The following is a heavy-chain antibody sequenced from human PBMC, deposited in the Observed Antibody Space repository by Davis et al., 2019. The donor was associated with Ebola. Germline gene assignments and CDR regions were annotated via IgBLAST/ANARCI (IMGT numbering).Heavy chain of an antibody. CDR1: GGSISSSSSY. Sequence: SETLSPTGTVPGGSISSSSSYWGWIRQPPGKGREWIGNLFYSGSTYYNPSLKSRFTISVDPSKNQFSAKVTSVTAADTAVHYCARGHSYGSMVYGLDVWGQGTTVTVSS. CDR3: ARGHSYGSMVYGLDV. D-gene: IGHD5-18*01. CDR2: LFYSGST. J-gene: IGHJ6*02. V-gene: IGHV4-39*01.